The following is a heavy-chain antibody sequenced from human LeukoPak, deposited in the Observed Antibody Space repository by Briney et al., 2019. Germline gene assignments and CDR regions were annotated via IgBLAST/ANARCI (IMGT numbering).Heavy chain of an antibody. CDR3: ARVYSSTHNWFDT. Sequence: PSETLSLTCAVSGGSISSSNWWSWVRPPPGKGLEWIGEIYHSGSTNYNPSLKSRVTISVDKSKNQFSLKLSSLTAADTALYYCARVYSSTHNWFDTWGQGIHVTVSS. V-gene: IGHV4-4*02. D-gene: IGHD2-2*01. CDR2: IYHSGST. CDR1: GGSISSSNW. J-gene: IGHJ5*02.